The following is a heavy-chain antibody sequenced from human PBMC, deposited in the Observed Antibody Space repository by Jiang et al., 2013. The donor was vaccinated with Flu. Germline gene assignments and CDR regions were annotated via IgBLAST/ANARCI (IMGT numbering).Heavy chain of an antibody. V-gene: IGHV4-59*01. D-gene: IGHD5-12*01. CDR2: INYSGVT. CDR3: ASRRGESGYDDL. J-gene: IGHJ5*02. CDR1: GGYISGYY. Sequence: LLKPSETLSLTCTVSGGYISGYYWSWIRQSPGKGLEWIGYINYSGVTQYNPSLKSRATISEDSPRRQFSLRLHSVTAADTATYYCASRRGESGYDDLWGQGTIVTVS.